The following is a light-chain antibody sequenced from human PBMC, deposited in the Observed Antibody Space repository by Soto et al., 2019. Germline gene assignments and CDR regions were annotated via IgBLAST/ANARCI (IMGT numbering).Light chain of an antibody. V-gene: IGKV1-39*01. CDR2: AAS. CDR3: QQSYCTPMYT. Sequence: DIQMTQSPSSLSASVGDRVTITCRASQSISSYLNWYQQKPGKAPKLLIYAASSLQSGVPSRFSGSGSGTDFTLAISSLQPEDVATYYCQQSYCTPMYTFGQGTKLEIK. J-gene: IGKJ2*01. CDR1: QSISSY.